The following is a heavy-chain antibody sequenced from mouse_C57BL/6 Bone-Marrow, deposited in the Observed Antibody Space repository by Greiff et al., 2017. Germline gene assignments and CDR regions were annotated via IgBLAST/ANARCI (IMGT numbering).Heavy chain of an antibody. V-gene: IGHV1-81*01. CDR1: GYTFTSYG. J-gene: IGHJ2*01. CDR3: ARYEIITVVAGDY. D-gene: IGHD1-1*01. Sequence: QVQLQQSGAELARPGASVKLSCKASGYTFTSYGISWVKQRTGQGLEWIGEIYPRSGNTYYNEKFKGKATLTADKSSSTAYMELRSLTSEDSAVYYCARYEIITVVAGDYWGQGTTLTVSS. CDR2: IYPRSGNT.